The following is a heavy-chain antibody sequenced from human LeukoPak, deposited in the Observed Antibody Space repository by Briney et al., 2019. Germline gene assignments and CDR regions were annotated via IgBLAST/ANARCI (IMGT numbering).Heavy chain of an antibody. CDR3: ARDQGAAGDY. D-gene: IGHD6-13*01. CDR1: GFTSSTYW. J-gene: IGHJ4*02. V-gene: IGHV3-7*01. CDR2: INEDGSEK. Sequence: PGGSLRLSCAASGFTSSTYWMTWVRQAPGKGLEWVANINEDGSEKFYVDSVKGRFTIYRDNAKKSVYLQMNSLIAEDTALYYCARDQGAAGDYWGQGTLVTVSS.